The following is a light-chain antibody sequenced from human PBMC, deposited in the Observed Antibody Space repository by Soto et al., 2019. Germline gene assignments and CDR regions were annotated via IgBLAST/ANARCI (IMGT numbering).Light chain of an antibody. CDR2: EVS. CDR1: SSDVGGYNY. Sequence: QSALTQPASVSGSPGQSITISCTGTSSDVGGYNYVSWYQQHPGKAPKLMIYEVSNRPSGVSNRFSGSKSGNTASLTISGLQAEDEADYYCSSYTSSSTTYVFGTATKLTVL. V-gene: IGLV2-14*01. J-gene: IGLJ1*01. CDR3: SSYTSSSTTYV.